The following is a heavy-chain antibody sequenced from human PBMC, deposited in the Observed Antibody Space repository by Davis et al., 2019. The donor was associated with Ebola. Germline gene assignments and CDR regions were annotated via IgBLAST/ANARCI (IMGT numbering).Heavy chain of an antibody. CDR3: ARQISGFGRYNWFDP. V-gene: IGHV4-30-2*01. D-gene: IGHD3-10*01. Sequence: MPSETLSLTCSVSGGSISSGGYSWSWIRQPPGKGLEWIGYIYHSGSTYYNPSLKSRVTISLDTSKNQFSLSLTSVTAADTAVYYCARQISGFGRYNWFDPWGQGTLVTVSS. J-gene: IGHJ5*02. CDR2: IYHSGST. CDR1: GGSISSGGYS.